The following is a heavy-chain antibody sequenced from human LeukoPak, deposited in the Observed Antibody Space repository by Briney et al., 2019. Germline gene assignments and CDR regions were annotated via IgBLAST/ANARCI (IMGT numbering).Heavy chain of an antibody. CDR3: AKDSTDNGLHY. J-gene: IGHJ4*02. V-gene: IGHV3-30*18. D-gene: IGHD4/OR15-4a*01. CDR1: GFTFSSYG. CDR2: ISYDGSNK. Sequence: PGGSLRLSCAASGFTFSSYGMHWVRQAPGKGLEWVAVISYDGSNKYYADSVKGRFTISRDNSKNTLYLQMNSLRAEDTAVYYCAKDSTDNGLHYWGQGTLVTVSS.